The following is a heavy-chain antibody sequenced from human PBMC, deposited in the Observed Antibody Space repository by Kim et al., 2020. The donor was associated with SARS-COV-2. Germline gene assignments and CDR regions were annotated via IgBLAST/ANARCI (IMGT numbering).Heavy chain of an antibody. CDR3: AREPIMTTVTKEGWFDP. CDR2: IYYSGST. J-gene: IGHJ5*02. CDR1: GGSISSGDYY. V-gene: IGHV4-30-4*01. Sequence: SETLSLTCTVSGGSISSGDYYWSWICQPPGKGLEWIGYIYYSGSTYYNPSLKSRVTILVDTSKNQFSLKLSSVTAADTAVYYCAREPIMTTVTKEGWFDPWGQGTLVTVSS. D-gene: IGHD4-17*01.